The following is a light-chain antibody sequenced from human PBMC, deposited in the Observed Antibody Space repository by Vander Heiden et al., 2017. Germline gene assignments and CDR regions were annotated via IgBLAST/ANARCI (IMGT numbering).Light chain of an antibody. CDR3: QSYDSSLSVYV. CDR2: GNR. Sequence: QSVLTQQPSVSGAPGQRVTIPCTGSSSNIGARYDVHWYQQLPATAPKLLLYGNRIRPSGVPDRFSGSKSGTSASLAITGLQAEDEADYYCQSYDSSLSVYVFGTGTKVTVL. J-gene: IGLJ1*01. CDR1: SSNIGARYD. V-gene: IGLV1-40*01.